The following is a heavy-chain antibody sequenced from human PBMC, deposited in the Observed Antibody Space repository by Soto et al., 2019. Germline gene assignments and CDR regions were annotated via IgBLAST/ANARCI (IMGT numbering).Heavy chain of an antibody. J-gene: IGHJ5*02. V-gene: IGHV5-51*01. CDR2: IYPGDSDT. Sequence: VESLKISCKGSGYSFTSYWIGWVRQMPGKGLEWMGIIYPGDSDTRYSPSFQGQVTISADKSISTAYLRWSSLKASETAMYYCARQEVEYNWFDPWGQGTLVTVYS. CDR3: ARQEVEYNWFDP. CDR1: GYSFTSYW.